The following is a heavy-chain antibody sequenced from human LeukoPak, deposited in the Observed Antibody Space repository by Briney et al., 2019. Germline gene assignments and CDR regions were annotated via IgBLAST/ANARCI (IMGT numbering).Heavy chain of an antibody. D-gene: IGHD1-26*01. V-gene: IGHV4-39*01. CDR3: ARPQSSGNYFY. CDR1: GGSIKSTNTY. Sequence: SETLSLTCTVSGGSIKSTNTYWGWIRQPPGKGLEWVGSIDYSGIAYHNPALKSRVTISVDTSKNQFSLQLNSVTAADTAVYYCARPQSSGNYFYWGQGTLVTVSS. J-gene: IGHJ4*02. CDR2: IDYSGIA.